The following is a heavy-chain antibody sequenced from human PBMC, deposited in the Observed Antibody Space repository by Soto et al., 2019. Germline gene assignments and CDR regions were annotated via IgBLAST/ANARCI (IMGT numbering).Heavy chain of an antibody. J-gene: IGHJ4*02. CDR3: ARDPRKNYGDPEFDY. V-gene: IGHV3-48*03. Sequence: GSLRLSCAASGFTFSSYEMNWVRQAPGKGLEWVSYISSSGSTIYYADSVKGRFTISRDNAKNSLYLQMNSLRAEDTAVYYCARDPRKNYGDPEFDYWGQGTLVTVSS. CDR1: GFTFSSYE. D-gene: IGHD4-17*01. CDR2: ISSSGSTI.